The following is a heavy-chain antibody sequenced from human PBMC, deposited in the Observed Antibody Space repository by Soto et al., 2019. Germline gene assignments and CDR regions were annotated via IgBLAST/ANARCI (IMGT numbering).Heavy chain of an antibody. V-gene: IGHV1-69*13. J-gene: IGHJ6*02. D-gene: IGHD5-18*01. Sequence: SVKVSCKASGGTFSSYAISWVRQAPGQGLEWMGGIIPIFGTANYAQKFQGRVTITAVESTSTAYMELSSLRSEDTAVYYCARGALRGYSYGPPGGYSYYGMDVWGQGTTLTVSS. CDR1: GGTFSSYA. CDR3: ARGALRGYSYGPPGGYSYYGMDV. CDR2: IIPIFGTA.